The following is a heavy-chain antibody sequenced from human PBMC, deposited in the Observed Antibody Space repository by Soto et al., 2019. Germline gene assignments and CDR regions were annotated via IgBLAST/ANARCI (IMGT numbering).Heavy chain of an antibody. CDR3: VREGPRKIVGAIDY. CDR2: VRRDGSYE. Sequence: QVQLVESGGGVVQPGRSLRISCATSGFSFSNFAMHWFRQAPGKGLEWVSTVRRDGSYEQYGDYVKGRFTISRDNHKNTLYLQMNSLRVGDTAVYYCVREGPRKIVGAIDYWGQGTLVTVSS. V-gene: IGHV3-33*01. CDR1: GFSFSNFA. J-gene: IGHJ4*02. D-gene: IGHD1-26*01.